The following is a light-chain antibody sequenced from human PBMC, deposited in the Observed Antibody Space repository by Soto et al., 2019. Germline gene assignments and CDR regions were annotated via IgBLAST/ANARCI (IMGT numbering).Light chain of an antibody. J-gene: IGKJ5*01. CDR1: QSVSSY. CDR3: QQRSNWPP. Sequence: DIVLTQSPATLSLSPGERATLSCRASQSVSSYLAWYQQKPGQAPRLLIYDASNRATGIPARFSGSGSGTDFTLTISSLEPEDFAVYYCQQRSNWPPLGQGTRLEIK. V-gene: IGKV3-11*01. CDR2: DAS.